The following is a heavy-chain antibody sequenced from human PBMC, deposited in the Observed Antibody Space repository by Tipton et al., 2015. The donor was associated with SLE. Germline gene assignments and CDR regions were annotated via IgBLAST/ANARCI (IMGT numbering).Heavy chain of an antibody. CDR1: GDSISSGTYY. D-gene: IGHD5-24*01. V-gene: IGHV4-61*10. CDR2: IYYSGST. J-gene: IGHJ4*02. Sequence: TLSLTCTVSGDSISSGTYYWNWSRQPAGKELEWIGYIYYSGSTNYNPSLKSRVTISVDTSKNQFSLKLSSVTAADTAVYYCSRMASTNALWGQGTLVSVSS. CDR3: SRMASTNAL.